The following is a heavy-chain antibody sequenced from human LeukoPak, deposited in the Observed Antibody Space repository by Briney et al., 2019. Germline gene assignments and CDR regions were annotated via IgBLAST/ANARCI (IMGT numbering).Heavy chain of an antibody. Sequence: GGSLRLSCAASGFTVSSNYMSWVRQAPGKGLEWVSVIYSGGSTYYADSVKGRFTISRDNSKSTLHLQMNSLRAEDTAVYYCARGSKAGYGDSYYFDYWGQGTLVTVSS. CDR3: ARGSKAGYGDSYYFDY. CDR1: GFTVSSNY. CDR2: IYSGGST. V-gene: IGHV3-66*01. D-gene: IGHD4-17*01. J-gene: IGHJ4*02.